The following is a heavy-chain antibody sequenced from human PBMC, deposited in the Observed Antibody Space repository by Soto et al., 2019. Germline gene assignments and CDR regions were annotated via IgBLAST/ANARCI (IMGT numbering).Heavy chain of an antibody. Sequence: PGGSLRLSCAASGFTFSSHWMHWVRQAPGKGLGWVSHIGPDGSSTRDADSVQGRFTISRDNARNTLYLQMNSLRYEPTAVYYCASYNNWSYDYWGQGILVTVSS. D-gene: IGHD1-1*01. CDR3: ASYNNWSYDY. CDR1: GFTFSSHW. J-gene: IGHJ4*02. CDR2: IGPDGSST. V-gene: IGHV3-74*01.